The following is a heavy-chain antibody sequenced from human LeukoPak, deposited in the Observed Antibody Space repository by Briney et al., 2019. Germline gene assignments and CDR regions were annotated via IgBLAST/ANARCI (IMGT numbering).Heavy chain of an antibody. CDR3: ANPPLGFYYDFWGVPEPYFDY. Sequence: GGSLRLSCAASGFTFSSYAMSWVRQAPGKGLEWVSAISGSGGSTYYADSVKGRFTISRDNSKNTLYLQMNSLRAEDTAVYYCANPPLGFYYDFWGVPEPYFDYWGRGTLVTVSS. D-gene: IGHD3-3*01. J-gene: IGHJ4*02. V-gene: IGHV3-23*01. CDR2: ISGSGGST. CDR1: GFTFSSYA.